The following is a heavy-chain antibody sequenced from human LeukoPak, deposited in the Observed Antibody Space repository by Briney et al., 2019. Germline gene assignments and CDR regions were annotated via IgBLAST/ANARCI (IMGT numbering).Heavy chain of an antibody. V-gene: IGHV4-34*01. CDR2: INHSGST. D-gene: IGHD2-2*01. J-gene: IGHJ5*02. CDR3: ARGPGCSSTSCYAAAGWFDP. Sequence: SETLSLTCAVHGGSFSGYYWSWIRQPPGKGLEWIGEINHSGSTNYNPSLKSRVTISVDTSKNQFSLKLSSVTAADTAVYCCARGPGCSSTSCYAAAGWFDPWGQGTLVTVSS. CDR1: GGSFSGYY.